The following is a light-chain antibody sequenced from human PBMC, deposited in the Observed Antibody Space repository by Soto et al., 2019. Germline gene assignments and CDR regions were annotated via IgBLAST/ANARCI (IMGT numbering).Light chain of an antibody. Sequence: QSALTQPASVSGSPGQSITISCTGTNSDVGGYNFVSWYQHHPGKAPKLMIYDVNNRPSGVSNRFSGSKSGNTASLTISGLPAEDEADYYCSSYTSGATYVFGTGPTVPVL. CDR3: SSYTSGATYV. CDR2: DVN. CDR1: NSDVGGYNF. J-gene: IGLJ1*01. V-gene: IGLV2-14*03.